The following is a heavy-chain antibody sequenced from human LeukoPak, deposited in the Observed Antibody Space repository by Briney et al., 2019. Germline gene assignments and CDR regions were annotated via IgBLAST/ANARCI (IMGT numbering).Heavy chain of an antibody. V-gene: IGHV1-2*02. J-gene: IGHJ4*02. CDR2: INPNSGGT. D-gene: IGHD3-10*01. Sequence: ASVKVSCKASGYTFTGYYMHWVRQAPGQGLEWMGWINPNSGGTNYAQKLQGRVTMTTDTSTSTAYMELRSLRSDDTAVYYCARSWITMVRGVIITDENYFDYWGQGTLVTVSS. CDR1: GYTFTGYY. CDR3: ARSWITMVRGVIITDENYFDY.